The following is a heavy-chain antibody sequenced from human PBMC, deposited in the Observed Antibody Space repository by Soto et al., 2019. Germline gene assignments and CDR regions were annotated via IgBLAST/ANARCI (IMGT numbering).Heavy chain of an antibody. V-gene: IGHV4-34*01. CDR3: ARVERGTATTVVDAFDI. CDR1: GGFVSSGSYY. J-gene: IGHJ3*02. CDR2: MSHSGGT. Sequence: QVQLQQWGAGLLKPSETLSLTCAVYGGFVSSGSYYWSWIRQPPGKGLEWIGEMSHSGGTHINPSLKSRLTISVVTSKDQFSLKMSSVTAADPALYYCARVERGTATTVVDAFDIWGPRTMVTVSS. D-gene: IGHD1-1*01.